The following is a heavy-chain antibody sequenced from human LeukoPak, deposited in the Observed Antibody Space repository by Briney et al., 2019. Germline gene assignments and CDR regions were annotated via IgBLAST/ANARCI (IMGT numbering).Heavy chain of an antibody. D-gene: IGHD1/OR15-1a*01. V-gene: IGHV4-39*01. CDR2: FYYSGST. Sequence: PSETLSLTCTVSGGSMSSSSYYWGWIRQPPGEGLEWIGTFYYSGSTYYTPSLKSRVSISVDTSKNQFSLKLISVTAADTAVYYCARHGPQQYYYYYGLDVWGQGTTVTVSS. CDR3: ARHGPQQYYYYYGLDV. J-gene: IGHJ6*02. CDR1: GGSMSSSSYY.